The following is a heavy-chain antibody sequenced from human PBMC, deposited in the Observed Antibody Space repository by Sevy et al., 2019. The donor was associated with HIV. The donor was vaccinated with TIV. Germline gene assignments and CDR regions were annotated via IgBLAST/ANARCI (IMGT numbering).Heavy chain of an antibody. V-gene: IGHV4-39*01. CDR1: GGSISSSSYY. D-gene: IGHD1-26*01. Sequence: SETLSLTCTVSGGSISSSSYYWGWIRQPPGKGLEWIGSIYYSGSTYYNPSLKSRVTISVDTSKNQFSLKLSSVTAADTAVYYCARLGDSGSYSPFDYWGQGTLVTVSS. CDR2: IYYSGST. CDR3: ARLGDSGSYSPFDY. J-gene: IGHJ4*02.